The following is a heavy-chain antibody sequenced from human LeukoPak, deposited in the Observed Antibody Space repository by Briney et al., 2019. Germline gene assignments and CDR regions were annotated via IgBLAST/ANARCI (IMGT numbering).Heavy chain of an antibody. V-gene: IGHV4-59*13. Sequence: SETLSLTCTVSGGSIRNYYWSWIRQPPGKGLEWIGYIFYSGSTNYNPSLKSRVTISVDTSKNQFSLKLRSVTAADTAVYYCARVYYSSGYDYWYFDLWGRGTLVTVSS. J-gene: IGHJ2*01. CDR2: IFYSGST. CDR1: GGSIRNYY. D-gene: IGHD6-25*01. CDR3: ARVYYSSGYDYWYFDL.